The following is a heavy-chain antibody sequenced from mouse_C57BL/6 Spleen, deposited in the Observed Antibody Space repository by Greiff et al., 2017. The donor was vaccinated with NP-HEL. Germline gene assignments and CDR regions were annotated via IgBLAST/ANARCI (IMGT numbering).Heavy chain of an antibody. CDR1: GFTFSDYY. V-gene: IGHV5-16*01. D-gene: IGHD1-1*02. J-gene: IGHJ4*01. CDR3: ARDNYARDAMDY. CDR2: INYDGSST. Sequence: EVQRVESEGGLVQPGSSMKLSCTASGFTFSDYYMAWVRQVPEKGLEWVANINYDGSSTYYLDSLKSRFIISRDNAKNILYLQMSSLKSEDTATYYCARDNYARDAMDYWGQGTSVTVSS.